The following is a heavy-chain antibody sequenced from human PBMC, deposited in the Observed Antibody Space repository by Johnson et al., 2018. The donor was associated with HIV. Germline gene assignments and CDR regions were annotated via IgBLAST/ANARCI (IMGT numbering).Heavy chain of an antibody. J-gene: IGHJ3*02. CDR2: IRYDGSNK. Sequence: QEQLVESGGGVVQPGGSLRLSCAASGFTFSSYGMHWVRQAPGKGLEWVAFIRYDGSNKYYADSVKGRFTISRDNSKNTLYLQMNSLRAEDTAVYYCAKDGGGYGDYAYDAFDIWGQGTMVTVSS. D-gene: IGHD4-17*01. CDR1: GFTFSSYG. V-gene: IGHV3-30*02. CDR3: AKDGGGYGDYAYDAFDI.